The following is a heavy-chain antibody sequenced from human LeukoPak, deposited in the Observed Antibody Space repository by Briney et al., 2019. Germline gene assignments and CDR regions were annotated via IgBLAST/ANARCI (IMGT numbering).Heavy chain of an antibody. Sequence: SGTLSLTCTVSGGSISSYYWTWIRQPAGKGLEWIGRIYSSGSTNYNPSLKSRVTMSVDTSKNQFSLKLNSVTAADTAMYYCASIAAAETASFDYWGQGIMVTVSS. CDR2: IYSSGST. CDR1: GGSISSYY. CDR3: ASIAAAETASFDY. J-gene: IGHJ4*02. D-gene: IGHD6-13*01. V-gene: IGHV4-4*07.